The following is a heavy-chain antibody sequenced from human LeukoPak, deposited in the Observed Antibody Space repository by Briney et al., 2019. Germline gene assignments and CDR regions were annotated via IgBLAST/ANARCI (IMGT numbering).Heavy chain of an antibody. V-gene: IGHV4-59*08. CDR1: GGSIRNYY. CDR2: IYYSGST. Sequence: PSEALSLTCTVSGGSIRNYYYSWIRQPPGKGLEWVGYIYYSGSTSYNPSLKSRVIISVDTSKNQFSLKLSSVTAADTAVYYCARHFTGPGTYTPYFGMDVWGQGTTVTVSS. CDR3: ARHFTGPGTYTPYFGMDV. D-gene: IGHD4-11*01. J-gene: IGHJ6*02.